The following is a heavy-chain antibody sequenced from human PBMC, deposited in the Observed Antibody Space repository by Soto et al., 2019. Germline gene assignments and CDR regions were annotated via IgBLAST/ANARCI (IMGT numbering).Heavy chain of an antibody. D-gene: IGHD2-15*01. CDR3: ARSYCSGGSCYNWAGGYYYYYMDV. CDR2: ISAYNGNT. J-gene: IGHJ6*03. Sequence: ASVKVSCKASGYTFTSYGISWVRQAPGQGLEWMGWISAYNGNTNYAQKLQGRVNMTTDTSTSTAYMEMRSLRSDDTAVYYCARSYCSGGSCYNWAGGYYYYYMDVWGKGTTVTVSS. CDR1: GYTFTSYG. V-gene: IGHV1-18*01.